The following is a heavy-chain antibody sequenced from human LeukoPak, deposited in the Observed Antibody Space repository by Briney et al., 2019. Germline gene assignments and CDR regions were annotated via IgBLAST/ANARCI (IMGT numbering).Heavy chain of an antibody. CDR2: INTNTGNP. Sequence: ASVKVSCKASGYTFTGYYMHWVRQAPGQGLEWMGWINTNTGNPTYAQGFTGRFVFSLDTSVSTAYLQISSLKAEDTAVYYCAREGYGLWFGELSKYNWFDPWGQGTLVTVSS. CDR3: AREGYGLWFGELSKYNWFDP. CDR1: GYTFTGYY. V-gene: IGHV7-4-1*02. J-gene: IGHJ5*02. D-gene: IGHD3-10*01.